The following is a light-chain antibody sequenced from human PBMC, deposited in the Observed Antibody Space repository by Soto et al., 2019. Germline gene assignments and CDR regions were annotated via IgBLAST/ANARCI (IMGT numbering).Light chain of an antibody. V-gene: IGLV1-44*01. Sequence: QSVLTQTPSASGTPGQRVNISCSGSSSNIGGNNVNWYQQLPGTAPKLLIYSNNQRPSGVPDRFSGSKSGTSASLAISGLQSEDEADYYCEAWDDSLNGVVFGGGTQLTVL. J-gene: IGLJ2*01. CDR3: EAWDDSLNGVV. CDR2: SNN. CDR1: SSNIGGNN.